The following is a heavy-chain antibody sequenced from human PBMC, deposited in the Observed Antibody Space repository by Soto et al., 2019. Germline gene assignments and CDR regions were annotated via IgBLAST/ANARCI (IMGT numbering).Heavy chain of an antibody. Sequence: QVHLVQSGAEVKRPGASLKVSCKSSGYRFTVHYMHWVRQAPGQGLEWMGWINPSSGGTDYAQKFQGRVTMTRDMAISTAYMELSRLTSDDTAVYFCARGHKWDSLDVWGQGTTVTVSS. CDR3: ARGHKWDSLDV. CDR2: INPSSGGT. J-gene: IGHJ6*02. D-gene: IGHD1-26*01. CDR1: GYRFTVHY. V-gene: IGHV1-2*02.